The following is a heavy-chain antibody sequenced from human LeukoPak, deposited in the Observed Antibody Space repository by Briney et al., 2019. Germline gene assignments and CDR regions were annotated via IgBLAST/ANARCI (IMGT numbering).Heavy chain of an antibody. CDR2: ISYDGSNK. V-gene: IGHV3-30*01. CDR1: GFTFSSYA. J-gene: IGHJ3*02. CDR3: ARDLAAQTGDAFDI. Sequence: PGRSLRLSCAASGFTFSSYAMHWVRQAPGKGLEWVAVISYDGSNKYYADSVKGRFTISRDNSKNTLYLQMNSLRAEDTAVYYCARDLAAQTGDAFDIWGQGTMVTVSS.